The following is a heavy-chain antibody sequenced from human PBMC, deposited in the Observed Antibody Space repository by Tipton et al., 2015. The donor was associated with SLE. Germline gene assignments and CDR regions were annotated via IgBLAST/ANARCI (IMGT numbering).Heavy chain of an antibody. CDR1: GGSISTYY. Sequence: TLSLTSTVSGGSISTYYWSWIRQPPGKGLVWVGYVYDIGSTHYNPPLKSRVTISVDTSKNQFSLKLRSVTAADTALYYCARESRYNGYDIVDYWGQGTLVTVSS. CDR2: VYDIGST. J-gene: IGHJ4*02. CDR3: ARESRYNGYDIVDY. D-gene: IGHD5-12*01. V-gene: IGHV4-59*01.